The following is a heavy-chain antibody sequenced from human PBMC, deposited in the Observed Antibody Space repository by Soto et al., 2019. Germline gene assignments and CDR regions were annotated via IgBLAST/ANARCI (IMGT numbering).Heavy chain of an antibody. Sequence: GEALKISCKGSGYSFTSYWIGWVRQMPGKGLEWMGIICPGDSDTRYSPSFQGQVTISADKSISTAYLQWSSLKASDTAMYYCARPIKSSGWYSPVYWGQGTLVTVSS. CDR2: ICPGDSDT. J-gene: IGHJ4*02. CDR3: ARPIKSSGWYSPVY. CDR1: GYSFTSYW. D-gene: IGHD6-19*01. V-gene: IGHV5-51*01.